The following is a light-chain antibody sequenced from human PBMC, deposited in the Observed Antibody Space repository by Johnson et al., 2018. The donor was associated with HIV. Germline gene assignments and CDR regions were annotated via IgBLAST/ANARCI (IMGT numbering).Light chain of an antibody. CDR2: ENN. V-gene: IGLV1-51*02. Sequence: QSVLTKPPSVSAAPGQKVTISCSGSSSNIGNNYVSWYQQLPGTAPKLLIYENNKRPSGIPDRFSDSKSGTSATLGITGLQTGDAADYYCATWDTSLSAGGVFGTGTKVTVL. J-gene: IGLJ1*01. CDR1: SSNIGNNY. CDR3: ATWDTSLSAGGV.